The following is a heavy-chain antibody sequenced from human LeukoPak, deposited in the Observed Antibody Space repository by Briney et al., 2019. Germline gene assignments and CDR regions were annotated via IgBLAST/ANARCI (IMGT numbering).Heavy chain of an antibody. CDR1: GGSISSYY. CDR3: ARGGGSYFNFNAFDI. CDR2: IYTSGST. J-gene: IGHJ3*02. D-gene: IGHD1-26*01. Sequence: SETLSLTCTVSGGSISSYYWSWIRQPAGKGLEWIGRIYTSGSTNYNPSLKSRVTMSVDTSKNQFSLKLSSVTAADTAVYYCARGGGSYFNFNAFDIWGQGTMVTVSS. V-gene: IGHV4-4*07.